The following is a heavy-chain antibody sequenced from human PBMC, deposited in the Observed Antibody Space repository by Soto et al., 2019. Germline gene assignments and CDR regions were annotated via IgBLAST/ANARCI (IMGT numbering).Heavy chain of an antibody. Sequence: QVQLVQSGAEVKKPGSSVKVSCKASGGTFSSYTISWVRQAPGQGLEWMGRIIPILGIANYAQKFQGRVTITADKSTSTAYMELSSLRSEDTAVCYCARGGYGSGRSAVDYWGQGTLVTVSS. CDR2: IIPILGIA. J-gene: IGHJ4*02. D-gene: IGHD3-10*01. V-gene: IGHV1-69*02. CDR1: GGTFSSYT. CDR3: ARGGYGSGRSAVDY.